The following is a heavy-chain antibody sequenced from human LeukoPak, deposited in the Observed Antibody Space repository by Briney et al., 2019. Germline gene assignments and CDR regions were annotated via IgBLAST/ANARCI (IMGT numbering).Heavy chain of an antibody. D-gene: IGHD4-17*01. CDR1: GYTFTSYY. J-gene: IGHJ4*02. V-gene: IGHV1-46*01. CDR3: ARATVTTAYFDY. Sequence: GASVKVSCKASGYTFTSYYMHWVRHAPGQGLEWMGIINPSGGSTSYAQKFQGRVTTTRDTSTSTVYMELSSLRSEDTAVYYCARATVTTAYFDYWGQGTLVTVSS. CDR2: INPSGGST.